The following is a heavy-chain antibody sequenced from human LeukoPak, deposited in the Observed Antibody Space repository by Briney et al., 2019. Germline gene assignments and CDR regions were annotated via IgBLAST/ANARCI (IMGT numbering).Heavy chain of an antibody. CDR1: GFTFSSYE. CDR3: ARGPLSSSWRNYYYYYYMDV. D-gene: IGHD6-13*01. J-gene: IGHJ6*03. V-gene: IGHV3-48*03. CDR2: ISSSGSTI. Sequence: PGGSLRLSCAASGFTFSSYEMNWVRQAPGKGLEWVSYISSSGSTIYYADSVKGRFTTSRDNAKNSLYLQMNSLRAEDTAVYYCARGPLSSSWRNYYYYYYMDVWGKGTTVTISS.